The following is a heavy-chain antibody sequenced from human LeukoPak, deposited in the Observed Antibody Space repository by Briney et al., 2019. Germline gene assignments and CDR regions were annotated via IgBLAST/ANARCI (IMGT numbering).Heavy chain of an antibody. CDR1: GFTFSDYY. D-gene: IGHD3-22*01. V-gene: IGHV3-11*04. CDR2: ISSSGSTI. CDR3: ARVTTMIVVVTSHFDY. J-gene: IGHJ4*02. Sequence: GGSLRLSCAASGFTFSDYYMSWIRQAPGKGLEWVSYISSSGSTIYYADSVKGRFTISRDNAKNSLYLQMNSLRAEDTAVYYCARVTTMIVVVTSHFDYWGQGTLVTVSS.